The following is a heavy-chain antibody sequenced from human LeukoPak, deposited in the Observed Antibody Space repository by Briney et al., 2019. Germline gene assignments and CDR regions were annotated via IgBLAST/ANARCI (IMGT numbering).Heavy chain of an antibody. CDR1: GFTFTNAW. CDR2: IKSKTDGGTT. V-gene: IGHV3-15*01. J-gene: IGHJ6*03. CDR3: ARYVAGKSYYYYYMDV. Sequence: PGGSLRLSCAASGFTFTNAWMSWVRQAPGKGLEWVGRIKSKTDGGTTDYAAPVKGRFTISRDDSKNTLYLQMNSLRAEDTAVYYCARYVAGKSYYYYYMDVWGKGTTVTVSS. D-gene: IGHD6-19*01.